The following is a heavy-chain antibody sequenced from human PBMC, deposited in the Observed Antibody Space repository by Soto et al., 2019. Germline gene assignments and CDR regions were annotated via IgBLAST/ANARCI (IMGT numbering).Heavy chain of an antibody. Sequence: KPSETLSLTCTVSGGSISSYYWSWIRQPAGKGLEWIGRIYTSGSTNYNPSLKSRVTMSVDTFKNQFSLKLSSVTAADTAVYYCARDVRLPGSQTPYNWFDPWGQGTLVTVSS. V-gene: IGHV4-4*07. D-gene: IGHD2-15*01. J-gene: IGHJ5*02. CDR1: GGSISSYY. CDR3: ARDVRLPGSQTPYNWFDP. CDR2: IYTSGST.